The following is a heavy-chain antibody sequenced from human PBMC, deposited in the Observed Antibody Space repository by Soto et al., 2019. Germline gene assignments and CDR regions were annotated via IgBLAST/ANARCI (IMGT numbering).Heavy chain of an antibody. CDR1: GFTFSSYA. Sequence: EVRLLESGGSLVQPGGSLRLSCAASGFTFSSYAMSWVRQAPGKGLEWVSTISGSGGSTYYEDSVKGRFTISRDNSKKTMYLELNSLRAEDSAIYYCAKDLVGIGYCSGGNCYPQDYWGQGTLVTVSS. CDR2: ISGSGGST. D-gene: IGHD2-15*01. CDR3: AKDLVGIGYCSGGNCYPQDY. V-gene: IGHV3-23*01. J-gene: IGHJ4*02.